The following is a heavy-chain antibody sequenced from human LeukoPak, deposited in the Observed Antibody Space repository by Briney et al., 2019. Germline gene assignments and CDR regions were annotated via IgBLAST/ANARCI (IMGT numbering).Heavy chain of an antibody. V-gene: IGHV3-74*01. CDR3: ARVGEYDSFDY. D-gene: IGHD2/OR15-2a*01. CDR1: GFTFINYW. CDR2: VNSDGIDT. Sequence: GGSLRLSCAASGFTFINYWMHWVRQAPGKGLVWVSRVNSDGIDTIYADSVKGRFTISRDNAKNNLYLQMDSLRAEDTAVYYCARVGEYDSFDYWGQGTLVTVSS. J-gene: IGHJ4*02.